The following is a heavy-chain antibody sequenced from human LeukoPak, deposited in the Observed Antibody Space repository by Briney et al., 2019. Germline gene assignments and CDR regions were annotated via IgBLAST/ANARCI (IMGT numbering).Heavy chain of an antibody. D-gene: IGHD4-17*01. CDR3: ARGPHGDYVNWFDP. CDR1: GGSISSYY. V-gene: IGHV4-59*01. J-gene: IGHJ5*02. CDR2: IYYSGST. Sequence: PSETLSLTCTVSGGSISSYYWSWIRQPPGKGLEWIGYIYYSGSTNYNPSLKSRVTISVDTSKNQFSLKLSSVTAADTAVYYCARGPHGDYVNWFDPWGQGTLVTVSS.